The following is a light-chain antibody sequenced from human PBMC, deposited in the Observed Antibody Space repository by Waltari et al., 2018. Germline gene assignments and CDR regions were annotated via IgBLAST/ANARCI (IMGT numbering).Light chain of an antibody. J-gene: IGKJ4*01. Sequence: IVLTQSPDTLSLSPGQRATLPCRASQTINNNFLVWYQQKPGQAPRLLIHGASSRATGFPDRFSGSGSGTDFTLTISRLEPEDVAVYYCQQYDGSILTFGRGTKVEI. CDR1: QTINNNF. CDR2: GAS. CDR3: QQYDGSILT. V-gene: IGKV3-20*01.